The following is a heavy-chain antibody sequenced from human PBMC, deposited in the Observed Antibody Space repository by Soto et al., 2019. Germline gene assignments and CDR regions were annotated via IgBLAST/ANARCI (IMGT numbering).Heavy chain of an antibody. V-gene: IGHV1-69*06. CDR3: ARDGSDYYDSSGYYPTKPYYYYGMDV. J-gene: IGHJ6*02. CDR1: GGTFSSYA. Sequence: SVKVSCKASGGTFSSYAISWVRRAPGQGLEWMGGIIPIFGTANYAQKFQGRVTMTADKSTSTAYMELSSLRSEDTAVYYCARDGSDYYDSSGYYPTKPYYYYGMDVWGQGTTVTVSS. D-gene: IGHD3-22*01. CDR2: IIPIFGTA.